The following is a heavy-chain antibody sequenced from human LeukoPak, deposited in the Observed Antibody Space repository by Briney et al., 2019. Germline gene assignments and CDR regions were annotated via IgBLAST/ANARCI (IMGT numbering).Heavy chain of an antibody. Sequence: GRSLRLSCAASGFTFRSYWMHWVRQAPGKGLVWVSRTNSDGSSTTYADSVKGRFTISRDNAKNTLHLQMNSLRAEDTAVYYCTRGASGHSYGYWFDPWGQGTLVTVSS. CDR2: TNSDGSST. CDR3: TRGASGHSYGYWFDP. V-gene: IGHV3-74*01. CDR1: GFTFRSYW. J-gene: IGHJ5*02. D-gene: IGHD5-18*01.